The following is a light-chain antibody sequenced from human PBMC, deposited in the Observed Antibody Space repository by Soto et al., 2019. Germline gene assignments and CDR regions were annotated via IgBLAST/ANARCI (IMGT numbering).Light chain of an antibody. CDR1: QSLLHSNWIDY. CDR2: LAS. V-gene: IGKV2-28*01. Sequence: EIAMTQSPLSLPVTPGEPAYISCRSSQSLLHSNWIDYLDWYLQKPGQAPHLLIFLASSRASGVPDRFSGSGSGTNFILKISRVEAEDFGVYYCMQALQSPITFGQGTRLEIK. J-gene: IGKJ5*01. CDR3: MQALQSPIT.